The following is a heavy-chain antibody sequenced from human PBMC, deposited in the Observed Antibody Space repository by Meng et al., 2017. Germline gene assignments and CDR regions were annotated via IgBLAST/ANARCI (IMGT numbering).Heavy chain of an antibody. Sequence: GSLRLSCAASGFTFSSYWMSWVRQAPGKGLEWVANIKQDGSEKYYVDSVKGRFTISRDNAKNSLYLQMNSLRAEDTAVYYCARLSTVAALYLFDYWGQATLVTVSS. CDR1: GFTFSSYW. CDR2: IKQDGSEK. J-gene: IGHJ4*02. V-gene: IGHV3-7*01. CDR3: ARLSTVAALYLFDY. D-gene: IGHD6-19*01.